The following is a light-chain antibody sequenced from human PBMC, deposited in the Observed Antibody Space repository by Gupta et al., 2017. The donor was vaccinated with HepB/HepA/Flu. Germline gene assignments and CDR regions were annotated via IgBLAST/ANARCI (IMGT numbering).Light chain of an antibody. V-gene: IGKV3-20*01. J-gene: IGKJ1*01. CDR2: GAS. CDR3: QQYGSSSWT. Sequence: EIVFTQSPGTLSFPPGERATRSCRASQSVSYRYLTWYQQKPGQAPRLLIYGASNRATGIPDRFSGSGSETDFTLTISRLEPEDFAVYYCQQYGSSSWTFGQGTKVEI. CDR1: QSVSYRY.